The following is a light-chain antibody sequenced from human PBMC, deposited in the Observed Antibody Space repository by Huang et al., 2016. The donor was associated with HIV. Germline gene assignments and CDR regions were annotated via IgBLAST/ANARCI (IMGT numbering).Light chain of an antibody. CDR1: QNIGGS. Sequence: EIVMTQSPATLSVSPGERATLSCRASQNIGGSLAWYQKKPGQAPRLHIYEASTRATGIPARFSGSESGTDFTLTISSLQSEDVAVYYCQQYNDWSAVTFGGGTKVEI. CDR2: EAS. V-gene: IGKV3-15*01. J-gene: IGKJ4*01. CDR3: QQYNDWSAVT.